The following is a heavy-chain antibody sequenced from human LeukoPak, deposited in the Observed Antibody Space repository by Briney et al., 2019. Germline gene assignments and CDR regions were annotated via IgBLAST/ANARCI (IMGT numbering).Heavy chain of an antibody. Sequence: GGSLRLSCAASGFTFSSYSMNWVRQAPGKGLEWVSSISSSSYIYYADSVKGRFTISRDNAKNSLYLQMNSLRAEDTAVYYCARGPIADIVVVPAATLHDPWGQGTLVTVSS. CDR2: ISSSSYI. V-gene: IGHV3-21*01. CDR1: GFTFSSYS. D-gene: IGHD2-2*01. CDR3: ARGPIADIVVVPAATLHDP. J-gene: IGHJ5*02.